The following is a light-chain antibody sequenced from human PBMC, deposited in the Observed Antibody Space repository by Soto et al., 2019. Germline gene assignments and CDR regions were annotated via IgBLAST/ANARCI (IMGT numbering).Light chain of an antibody. Sequence: EIVLTQSPGTLSLSSGERATLSCRASQSVRSNYLAWYQQKPGQAPRLLIYGASSRATGIPDRFGGSGSGTDFTLTISRLEPEDFAVYYCQQYGSSPYTFGRGTKLAIK. CDR2: GAS. V-gene: IGKV3-20*01. CDR3: QQYGSSPYT. J-gene: IGKJ2*01. CDR1: QSVRSNY.